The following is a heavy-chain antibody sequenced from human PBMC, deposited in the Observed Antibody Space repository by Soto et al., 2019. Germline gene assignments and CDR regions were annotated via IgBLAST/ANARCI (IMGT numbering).Heavy chain of an antibody. D-gene: IGHD2-2*01. V-gene: IGHV3-30-3*01. CDR2: ISYDGSNK. CDR1: GITLSNYF. Sequence: QVQLVESGGGVVQPGRSLRLSCAASGITLSNYFMYWVRQAPGKGLEWVAGISYDGSNKHYADSVKGRFTIPRDNSKNTLDLQTNSLRAEDTAVYYCVAGDQYYGMGVWGQGTTVTVSS. J-gene: IGHJ6*02. CDR3: VAGDQYYGMGV.